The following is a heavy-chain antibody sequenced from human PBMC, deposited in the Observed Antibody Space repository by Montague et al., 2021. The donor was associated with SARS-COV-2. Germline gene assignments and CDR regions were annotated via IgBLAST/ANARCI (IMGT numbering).Heavy chain of an antibody. V-gene: IGHV3-43*02. CDR1: GFNFNAHA. Sequence: SLRLSCAVSGFNFNAHAMHWVRQAPGQGLEWVSTISGSGGGTFYADSLQGRFTISRDNGKNSLYLQMNSLRSEDTAFYYCAKDSGDFFDNSGNYYDYWGQGTLVTVS. CDR3: AKDSGDFFDNSGNYYDY. D-gene: IGHD3-22*01. J-gene: IGHJ4*02. CDR2: ISGSGGGT.